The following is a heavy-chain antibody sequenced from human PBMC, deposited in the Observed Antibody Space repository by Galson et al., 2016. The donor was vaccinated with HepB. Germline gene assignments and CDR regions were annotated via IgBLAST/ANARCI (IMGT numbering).Heavy chain of an antibody. V-gene: IGHV3-33*03. CDR1: GFNFRSYG. J-gene: IGHJ4*02. CDR2: VWFDGSNQ. Sequence: SLRLSCAASGFNFRSYGMHWVRQAPGKGLEWVAVVWFDGSNQYYAGSVKGRFTISGQNSKNTVFLQMNSLRAEDTAFYYCVKDHSPYNYNWRHGEAVDNWGQGTLVTVSS. CDR3: VKDHSPYNYNWRHGEAVDN. D-gene: IGHD1-20*01.